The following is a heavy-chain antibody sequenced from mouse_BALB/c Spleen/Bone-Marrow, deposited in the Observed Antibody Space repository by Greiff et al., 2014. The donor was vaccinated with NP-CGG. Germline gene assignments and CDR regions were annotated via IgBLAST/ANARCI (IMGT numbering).Heavy chain of an antibody. D-gene: IGHD2-3*01. CDR3: ARGPHDDDMDY. CDR1: GFTFSDYY. V-gene: IGHV5-4*02. CDR2: ISDGGSYT. Sequence: VQLQQSGGGLVKPGGSLKLSCAASGFTFSDYYMYWVRQTPEKRLEWVATISDGGSYTYYPDSVKGRFTISRDNAKNNLYLQLSSLKSEDTDMYYCARGPHDDDMDYWGQGTSVTVSS. J-gene: IGHJ4*01.